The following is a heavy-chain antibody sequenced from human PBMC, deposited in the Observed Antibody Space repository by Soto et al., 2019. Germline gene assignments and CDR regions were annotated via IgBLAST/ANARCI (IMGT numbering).Heavy chain of an antibody. CDR1: GGSISSYY. Sequence: SETLSLTCTVSGGSISSYYWSWIRQPPGKGLEWIGYIYYSGSTNYNPSLKSRVTISVDTSKNQFSLKLSSVTAADTAVYYCARVAYCGGDCYPYYFDYWGQGTLVTVPQ. V-gene: IGHV4-59*01. J-gene: IGHJ4*02. CDR3: ARVAYCGGDCYPYYFDY. D-gene: IGHD2-21*02. CDR2: IYYSGST.